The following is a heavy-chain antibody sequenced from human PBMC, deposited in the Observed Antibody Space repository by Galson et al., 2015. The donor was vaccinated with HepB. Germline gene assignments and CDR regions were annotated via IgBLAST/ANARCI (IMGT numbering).Heavy chain of an antibody. V-gene: IGHV3-30-3*01. J-gene: IGHJ4*02. CDR3: ARDGCGDCCCSYHFDY. D-gene: IGHD2-21*01. CDR1: GFTFSTYA. Sequence: LRLSCAASGFTFSTYAMHWVRQAPGKGLEWVAVIAFDGTYKYLADSVKGRFTISRDNSKSTLFLQMNSLRGENTAVYYCARDGCGDCCCSYHFDYWGQGTLVTVSS. CDR2: IAFDGTYK.